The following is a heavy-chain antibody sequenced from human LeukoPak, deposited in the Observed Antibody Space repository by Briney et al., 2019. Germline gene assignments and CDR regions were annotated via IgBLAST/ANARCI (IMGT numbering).Heavy chain of an antibody. D-gene: IGHD3-9*01. Sequence: ASVKVSCKVSGYTLTELSMHWVRQAPGKGLEWMGGFAPEDGETIYAQKFQGRVTMTEDTSTDTAYMELSSLRSEDTAVYYCATDLNDILTGYESYDAFDIWGQGTMVTVSS. J-gene: IGHJ3*02. CDR1: GYTLTELS. CDR3: ATDLNDILTGYESYDAFDI. CDR2: FAPEDGET. V-gene: IGHV1-24*01.